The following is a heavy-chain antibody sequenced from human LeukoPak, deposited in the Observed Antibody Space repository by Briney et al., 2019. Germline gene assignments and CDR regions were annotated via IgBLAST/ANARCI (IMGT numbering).Heavy chain of an antibody. CDR1: GYTFTGYY. CDR2: INPNSGGT. J-gene: IGHJ4*02. V-gene: IGHV1-2*02. D-gene: IGHD3-22*01. Sequence: GASVKVSCKASGYTFTGYYMHWVRQAPGQGLEWMGWINPNSGGTNYAQKFQGRVTMTRDTSISTAYMELSRLRSDDTAVYYCARDSDYYDSGGYYYFDYWGQGTLVTVSS. CDR3: ARDSDYYDSGGYYYFDY.